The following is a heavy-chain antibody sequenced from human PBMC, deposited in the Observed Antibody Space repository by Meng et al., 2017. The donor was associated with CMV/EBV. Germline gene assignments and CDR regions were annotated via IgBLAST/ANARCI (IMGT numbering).Heavy chain of an antibody. CDR1: GGSISSYY. J-gene: IGHJ5*02. Sequence: GSLRLSCTVSGGSISSYYWGWIRQPPGKGLEWIGEINHSGSTNYNPSLKSRVTISVDTSKNQFSLKLSSVTAADTAVYYCARVFEDRRTYYDILTGYYNPNWFDPWGQGTLVTVSS. V-gene: IGHV4-34*01. CDR3: ARVFEDRRTYYDILTGYYNPNWFDP. CDR2: INHSGST. D-gene: IGHD3-9*01.